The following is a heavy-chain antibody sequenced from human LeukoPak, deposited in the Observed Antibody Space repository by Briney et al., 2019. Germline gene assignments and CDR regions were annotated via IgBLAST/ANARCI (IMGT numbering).Heavy chain of an antibody. CDR1: GSSVSSDEYY. J-gene: IGHJ6*03. D-gene: IGHD2-2*01. CDR3: ARGGASSTSLVRNFYYMDV. V-gene: IGHV4-31*03. Sequence: SETLSLTCTVSGSSVSSDEYYWSWVRQHPGKGLEWIGYVYYSGSSYYIPSLESRVTMSVEVSKNQFSLKLSSVTAADTAVYYCARGGASSTSLVRNFYYMDVWGKGTTVTVSS. CDR2: VYYSGSS.